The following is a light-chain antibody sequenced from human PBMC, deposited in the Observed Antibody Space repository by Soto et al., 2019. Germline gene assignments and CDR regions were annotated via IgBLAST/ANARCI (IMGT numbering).Light chain of an antibody. CDR3: QQYNDWLWT. CDR2: GAS. V-gene: IGKV3-15*01. CDR1: QSVSSN. Sequence: EIVMTQSPATLSASPGERATLSCRASQSVSSNLAWYQQEPGQAPRLLIYGASTRATGIPARFSGSGSGTEFTLTISSLQSEDFAVYYCQQYNDWLWTFGQGTKVDIK. J-gene: IGKJ1*01.